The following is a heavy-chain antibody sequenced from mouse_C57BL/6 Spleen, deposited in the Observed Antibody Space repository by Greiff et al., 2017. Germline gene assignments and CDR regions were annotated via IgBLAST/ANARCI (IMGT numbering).Heavy chain of an antibody. Sequence: VQLQQSGPELVKPGASVKISCKASGYTFTDYYMNWVKQSHGQSLEWIGDINPNNGGTSYNQKFKGKATLTVDKSSSTAYMALRSLASEDSAVYYCARSGLGWFAYWGQGTLVTVSA. J-gene: IGHJ3*01. CDR1: GYTFTDYY. CDR3: ARSGLGWFAY. CDR2: INPNNGGT. V-gene: IGHV1-26*01. D-gene: IGHD3-1*01.